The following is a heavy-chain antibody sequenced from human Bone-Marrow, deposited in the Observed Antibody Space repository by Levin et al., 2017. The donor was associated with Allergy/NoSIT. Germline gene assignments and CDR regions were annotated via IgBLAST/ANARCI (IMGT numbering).Heavy chain of an antibody. CDR2: IYSGDSDT. V-gene: IGHV5-51*01. D-gene: IGHD1-7*01. Sequence: GESLKISCKGSGYSFTSYWIGWVRQMPGKGLEWMGIIYSGDSDTRYSPSFQGQFTISADKSISTAYLQWSSLKASDTAMYYCARHPFPKLELAPGFDPWGQGTLVTVSS. J-gene: IGHJ5*02. CDR1: GYSFTSYW. CDR3: ARHPFPKLELAPGFDP.